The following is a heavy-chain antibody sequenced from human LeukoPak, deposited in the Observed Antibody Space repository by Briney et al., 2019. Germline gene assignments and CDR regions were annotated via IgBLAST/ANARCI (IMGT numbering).Heavy chain of an antibody. CDR3: ARAGCSSTSCRNWFDP. J-gene: IGHJ5*02. CDR2: IYYSGST. V-gene: IGHV4-61*08. CDR1: GGSISSAGYS. Sequence: SQTLSLTCTVSGGSISSAGYSWSWIRQPPGKGLEWIGYIYYSGSTNYNPSLKSRVTISVDTSKNQFSLKLSSVTAADTAVYYCARAGCSSTSCRNWFDPWGQGTLVTVSS. D-gene: IGHD2-2*01.